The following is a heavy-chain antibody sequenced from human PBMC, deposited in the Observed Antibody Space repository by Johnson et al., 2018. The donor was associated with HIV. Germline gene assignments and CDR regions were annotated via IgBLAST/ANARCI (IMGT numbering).Heavy chain of an antibody. V-gene: IGHV3-7*01. CDR1: GFTFSSYW. CDR3: ARGIRFVEAGRENDGFDI. D-gene: IGHD4-17*01. CDR2: IKQDGSEK. J-gene: IGHJ3*02. Sequence: VQLVESGGGLVQPGGSLRLSCAASGFTFSSYWMSWVRQAPGKGLEWVANIKQDGSEKYYVDSVKGRFTISRDNAKNSLYLQMNSLRAEYTAGYYCARGIRFVEAGRENDGFDIWGQGTVVTVSS.